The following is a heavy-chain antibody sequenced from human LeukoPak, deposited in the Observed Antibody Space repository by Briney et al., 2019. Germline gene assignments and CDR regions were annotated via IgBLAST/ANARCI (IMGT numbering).Heavy chain of an antibody. J-gene: IGHJ4*02. V-gene: IGHV1-69*02. CDR2: ISPILGIA. D-gene: IGHD2-2*01. Sequence: ASVKVSCKASGGTFSNYTISWVRQAPGQGLEWMGRISPILGIANYAQKFQGRVTITADKSTSTAYMELSSLRSEDTAVYYCARSAVVVPAAWAWGQGTLVTVSS. CDR3: ARSAVVVPAAWA. CDR1: GGTFSNYT.